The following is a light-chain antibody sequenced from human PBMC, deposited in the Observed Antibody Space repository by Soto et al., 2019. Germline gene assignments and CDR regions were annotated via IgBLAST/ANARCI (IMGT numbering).Light chain of an antibody. J-gene: IGLJ2*01. Sequence: QSALTQPDSVSGSPGQSITISCTGTSSDVGGYNYVSWYQQHPGKAPKLMIYEVSNRPSGVSNRFSGSKSGNTASLTISGLHAEDEADYYCSSYTSSSTMVFGGGTKLTVL. CDR1: SSDVGGYNY. CDR2: EVS. V-gene: IGLV2-14*01. CDR3: SSYTSSSTMV.